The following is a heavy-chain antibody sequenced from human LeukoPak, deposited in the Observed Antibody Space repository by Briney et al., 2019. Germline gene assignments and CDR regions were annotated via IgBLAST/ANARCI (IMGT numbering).Heavy chain of an antibody. J-gene: IGHJ3*02. V-gene: IGHV4-34*01. CDR2: INHSGST. Sequence: SETLSLTCAVYGGSFSGYYWSWIRQPPGKGLEWIGEINHSGSTNYTPSLKRRVTISVDTSKNPFSLKLSSVTAADTAVYYGARRYCTNGVCYPATVTRGAFDIWGQGTMVTVSS. CDR1: GGSFSGYY. CDR3: ARRYCTNGVCYPATVTRGAFDI. D-gene: IGHD2-8*01.